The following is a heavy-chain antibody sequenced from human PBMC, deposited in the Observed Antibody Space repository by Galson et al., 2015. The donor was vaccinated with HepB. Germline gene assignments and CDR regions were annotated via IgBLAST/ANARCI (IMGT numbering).Heavy chain of an antibody. CDR2: INPNSGGT. CDR3: ARRYCSSTSCFRPFDY. CDR1: GYTFTGYY. Sequence: SVKVSCKASGYTFTGYYMHWVRQAPGQGLEWMGWINPNSGGTNYAQKFQGRVTMTRDTSISTAYMELSRLRSDDTAVYYCARRYCSSTSCFRPFDYWGQGTLVTVSS. J-gene: IGHJ4*02. D-gene: IGHD2-2*01. V-gene: IGHV1-2*02.